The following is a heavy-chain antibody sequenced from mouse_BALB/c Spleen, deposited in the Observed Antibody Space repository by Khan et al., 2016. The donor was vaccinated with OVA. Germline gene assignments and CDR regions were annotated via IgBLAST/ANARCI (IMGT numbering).Heavy chain of an antibody. J-gene: IGHJ3*01. D-gene: IGHD2-2*01. CDR3: TRHGFVAWFTF. V-gene: IGHV1S135*01. Sequence: QVQQSGPELMKPGASVKISCNASGYSFTSYYIPWLMQSHGKSIEWIGYIDPFSGGNTYNQKFKGKATLTVAKSSSTAYIHLSNLTSEDSAVYYCTRHGFVAWFTFWGLGTLVTVSA. CDR2: IDPFSGGN. CDR1: GYSFTSYY.